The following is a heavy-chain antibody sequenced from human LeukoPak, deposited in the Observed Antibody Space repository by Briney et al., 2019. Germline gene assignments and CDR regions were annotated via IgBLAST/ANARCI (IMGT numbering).Heavy chain of an antibody. CDR3: ARAKVTYSPPGEVFDY. CDR1: GYTFTSYY. J-gene: IGHJ4*02. Sequence: GASVKVSCKASGYTFTSYYMHWVRQAPGQGLEWMGIINPSGGSTSYAQKFQGRVTMTRDMSTSTVYMELSSLRSEDTAVYYCARAKVTYSPPGEVFDYWGQGTLVTVSS. D-gene: IGHD3-10*01. V-gene: IGHV1-46*01. CDR2: INPSGGST.